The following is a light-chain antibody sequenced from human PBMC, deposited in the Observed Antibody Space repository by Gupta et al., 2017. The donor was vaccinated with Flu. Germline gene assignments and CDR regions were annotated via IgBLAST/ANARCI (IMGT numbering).Light chain of an antibody. J-gene: IGKJ4*01. CDR2: AAS. V-gene: IGKV1-27*01. CDR1: QDIRDS. Sequence: GDRITITCRASQDIRDSLAWYQHKPSKGPSLLIYAASTLHSGVPSRFRGSGSGTEFTLTISSLQPEDVATYYCQKFNGAPLTFGGGTKVEI. CDR3: QKFNGAPLT.